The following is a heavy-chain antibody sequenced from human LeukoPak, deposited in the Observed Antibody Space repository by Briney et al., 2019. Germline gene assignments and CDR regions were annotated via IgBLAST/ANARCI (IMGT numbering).Heavy chain of an antibody. CDR3: AREARDRIVVVVAATPFGWFDP. CDR1: GYTFTGYY. Sequence: ASVKVSCKASGYTFTGYYMHWVRQAPGQGLEWMGRIIPNSGGTNYAQKFQGRVTMTRDTSISTAYMELSRLRSDDTAVYYCAREARDRIVVVVAATPFGWFDPWGQGTLVTVSS. V-gene: IGHV1-2*06. CDR2: IIPNSGGT. J-gene: IGHJ5*02. D-gene: IGHD2-15*01.